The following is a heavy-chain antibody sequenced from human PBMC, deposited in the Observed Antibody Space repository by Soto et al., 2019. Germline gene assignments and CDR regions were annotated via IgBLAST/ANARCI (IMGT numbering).Heavy chain of an antibody. CDR1: GASVSSGNYY. J-gene: IGHJ4*02. CDR3: ARGSGSYYAY. CDR2: ISYSGST. V-gene: IGHV4-61*01. Sequence: QVQLQESGPGLVKPSETLSLTCTVSGASVSSGNYYWSWIRQPPGKGLECIGYISYSGSTTYNPSLKSRVTISIDTSKNQFSLKLSSVTAADTAVYYCARGSGSYYAYWGQGTLVTVSS. D-gene: IGHD1-26*01.